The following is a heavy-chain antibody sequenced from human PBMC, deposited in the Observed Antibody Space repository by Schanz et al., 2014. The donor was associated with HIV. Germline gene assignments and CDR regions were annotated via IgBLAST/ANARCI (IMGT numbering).Heavy chain of an antibody. J-gene: IGHJ6*02. CDR3: ANTEFPYSSSSDYYYGMDV. Sequence: QVQLVESGGGVVQPGRSLRLSCAASGFTFSSYGMHWVRQAPGKGLEWVAVIWYDGTNKYYADSVKGRFTISRDNSKKTLYLQMNSLRAEDTAVYYFANTEFPYSSSSDYYYGMDVWGQGTTVTVSS. CDR2: IWYDGTNK. V-gene: IGHV3-33*06. CDR1: GFTFSSYG. D-gene: IGHD6-6*01.